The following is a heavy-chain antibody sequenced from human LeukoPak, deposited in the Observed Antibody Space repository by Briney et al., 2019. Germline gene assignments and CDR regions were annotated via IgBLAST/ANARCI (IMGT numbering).Heavy chain of an antibody. V-gene: IGHV4-34*01. J-gene: IGHJ3*02. D-gene: IGHD3-22*01. CDR3: ARSTRHYYYDISGLYAFDI. CDR1: GGSFSGYY. CDR2: IHHSGST. Sequence: PSETLSLTCAVYGGSFSGYYWSWIRQPPGMGLEWIGEIHHSGSTNYNPSLKSRVTISVDTSKNQFSLKLNSMTAADTALYYCARSTRHYYYDISGLYAFDIWGQGTMVTVSS.